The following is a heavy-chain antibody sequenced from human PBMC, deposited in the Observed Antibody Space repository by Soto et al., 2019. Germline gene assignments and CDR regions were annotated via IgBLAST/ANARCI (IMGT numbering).Heavy chain of an antibody. CDR1: GGSVSSSSYW. D-gene: IGHD5-12*01. J-gene: IGHJ4*02. Sequence: QLQLQESGPGLVKPSETLSPTCTVSGGSVSSSSYWWGWIRQPPGRGLEWIGDGYFSGRTYYNPSLTSRVTISVDTSKYQFSLKLSSVTAADTAVYYCATHPRDGYNYGGSGIFDYWGPGTLVTVSS. CDR3: ATHPRDGYNYGGSGIFDY. CDR2: GYFSGRT. V-gene: IGHV4-39*01.